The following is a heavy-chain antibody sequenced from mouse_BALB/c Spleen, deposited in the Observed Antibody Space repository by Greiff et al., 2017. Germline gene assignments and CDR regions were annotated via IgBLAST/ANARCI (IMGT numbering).Heavy chain of an antibody. CDR3: ARQGYEFAY. Sequence: EVHLVESGGGLVKPGGSLKLSCAASGFTFSSYAMSWVRQTPEKRLEWVATISSGGSYTYYPDSVKGRFTISRDNAKNTLYLQMSSLRSEDTAMYYCARQGYEFAYWGQGTLVTVSA. D-gene: IGHD2-14*01. V-gene: IGHV5-9-3*01. CDR2: ISSGGSYT. J-gene: IGHJ3*01. CDR1: GFTFSSYA.